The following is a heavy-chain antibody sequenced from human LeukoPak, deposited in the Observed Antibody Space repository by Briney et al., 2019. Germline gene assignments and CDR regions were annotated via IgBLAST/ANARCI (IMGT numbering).Heavy chain of an antibody. D-gene: IGHD3-9*01. CDR1: GFTFSSYT. CDR3: AKDRDYDILTGYFAFDI. CDR2: ISANGGRT. Sequence: GGSLRLSCAASGFTFSSYTMSWVRQAPGKGLEWVSAISANGGRTYYGDSVKGRFTISRDNSKNTLYLQMNSLRAEDTAVYYCAKDRDYDILTGYFAFDIWGQGTMVTVSS. J-gene: IGHJ3*02. V-gene: IGHV3-23*01.